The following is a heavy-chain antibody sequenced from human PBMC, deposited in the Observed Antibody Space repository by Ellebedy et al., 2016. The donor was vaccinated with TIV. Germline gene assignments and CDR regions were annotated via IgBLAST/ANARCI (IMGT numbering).Heavy chain of an antibody. J-gene: IGHJ4*02. CDR2: VSSDGNIK. D-gene: IGHD4-17*01. V-gene: IGHV3-30*03. Sequence: GESLKISCAASGFSFSTYVMHWVRQAPGKGLEWLALVSSDGNIKHYADSLKGRFTISRDSAKNSLYLQMNSLRAEDTAVYYCARGSGDLPFDYWGQGTLVTVSS. CDR3: ARGSGDLPFDY. CDR1: GFSFSTYV.